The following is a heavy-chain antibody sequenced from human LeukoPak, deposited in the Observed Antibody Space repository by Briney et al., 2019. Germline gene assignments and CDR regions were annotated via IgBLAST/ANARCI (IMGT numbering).Heavy chain of an antibody. CDR3: ARQSSGYDLGPFAY. CDR1: GGSISSYY. Sequence: PSETLSLTCTVSGGSISSYYWSWIRQPPGKGLEWIAYISYSGSTNYNPSLRSRVTISLDTSKNHFSLKLGSVTAADTAVYYCARQSSGYDLGPFAYWGQGTRVTVSS. V-gene: IGHV4-59*08. D-gene: IGHD5-12*01. CDR2: ISYSGST. J-gene: IGHJ4*02.